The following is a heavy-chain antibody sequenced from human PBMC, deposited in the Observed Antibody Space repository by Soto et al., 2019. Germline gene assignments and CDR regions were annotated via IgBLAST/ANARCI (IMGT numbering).Heavy chain of an antibody. CDR1: GFTFNVYA. J-gene: IGHJ4*02. V-gene: IGHV3-23*01. D-gene: IGHD6-19*01. Sequence: EVQLLEFGGGSVQPGGSRRLSCAASGFTFNVYAMTWVRQAPGKGLEWVASISNNGGRTFNADSVKGRFTVSRDNSALFLQMNSLRAEDTAIYYCGRTTFPPSYSSGWYPDYWGQGTLVTVAS. CDR3: GRTTFPPSYSSGWYPDY. CDR2: ISNNGGRT.